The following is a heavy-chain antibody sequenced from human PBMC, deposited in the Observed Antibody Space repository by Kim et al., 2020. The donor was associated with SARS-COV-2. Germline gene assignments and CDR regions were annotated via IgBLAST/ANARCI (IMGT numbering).Heavy chain of an antibody. CDR2: ISANNGDT. J-gene: IGHJ4*02. V-gene: IGHV1-18*01. CDR1: GYTFTSSG. CDR3: VRKQQWMAPDY. D-gene: IGHD6-19*01. Sequence: ASVKVSCKASGYTFTSSGVSWVRQAPGQGLEWMGWISANNGDTHYAQKFQGRVTPTTETSTTTSYMELRSLGYDDTAVYYCVRKQQWMAPDYWGQGTLVTVSS.